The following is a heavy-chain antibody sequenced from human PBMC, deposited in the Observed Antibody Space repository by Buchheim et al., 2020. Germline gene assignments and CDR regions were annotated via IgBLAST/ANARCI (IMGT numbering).Heavy chain of an antibody. CDR1: GFTFSTYN. J-gene: IGHJ6*02. Sequence: EVQLVESGGGLVQPGGSLRLSCAASGFTFSTYNMNWVRQAPGKGLEWVSYITTSSSTIYYADSVKDRFTISRDNAKNSLYLQMNSLRAEDTAVYYCARIHDYYYGMDVWGQGTT. CDR3: ARIHDYYYGMDV. V-gene: IGHV3-48*01. CDR2: ITTSSSTI.